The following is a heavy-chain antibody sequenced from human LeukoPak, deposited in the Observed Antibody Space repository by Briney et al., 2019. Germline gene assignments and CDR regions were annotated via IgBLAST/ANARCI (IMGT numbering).Heavy chain of an antibody. D-gene: IGHD1-7*01. CDR3: ARRGGITGTRGFDY. V-gene: IGHV3-21*01. J-gene: IGHJ4*02. CDR2: ISSSSSYI. CDR1: GFTFSSYS. Sequence: GGSLRLSCAASGFTFSSYSMNWVRQAPGKGLEWVSSISSSSSYIYYADSVKGRFTISRDNAKNSLYLQMNSLRAEDTAVYYCARRGGITGTRGFDYWGQGTLVTVSS.